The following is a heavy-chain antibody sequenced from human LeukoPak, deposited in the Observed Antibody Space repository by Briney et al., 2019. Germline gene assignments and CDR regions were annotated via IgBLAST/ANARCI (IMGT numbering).Heavy chain of an antibody. CDR3: ARGIDDSSGYYLYYFDY. V-gene: IGHV4-59*01. D-gene: IGHD3-22*01. J-gene: IGHJ4*02. Sequence: PSETPSLTCTVSGGSISSYYWSWIRQPPGKGLEWIGYIYYSGSTNYNPSLKSRVTISVDTSKNQFSLKLSSVTAADTAVYYCARGIDDSSGYYLYYFDYWGQGTLVTVSS. CDR2: IYYSGST. CDR1: GGSISSYY.